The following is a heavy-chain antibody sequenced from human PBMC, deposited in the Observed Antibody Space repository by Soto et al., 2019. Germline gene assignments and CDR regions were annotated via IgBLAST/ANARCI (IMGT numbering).Heavy chain of an antibody. V-gene: IGHV3-23*01. CDR3: AKDLKRGAPKTYGGSDSNFDY. CDR1: GFTFSSYA. Sequence: EVQLLESGGGLVQPGGSLRLSCAASGFTFSSYAMSWVRQAPGKGLEWVSAISGSGGSTYYADSVKGRFTISRDNSKNTLYLQMNSLRAEDTAVYYCAKDLKRGAPKTYGGSDSNFDYWGQGTLVTVSS. D-gene: IGHD4-17*01. CDR2: ISGSGGST. J-gene: IGHJ4*02.